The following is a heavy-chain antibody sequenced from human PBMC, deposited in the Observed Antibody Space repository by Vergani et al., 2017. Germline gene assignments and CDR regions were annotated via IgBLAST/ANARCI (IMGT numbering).Heavy chain of an antibody. Sequence: QVQLVESGGGVVQPGGSLRLSCAASGFTFSSYGMHWVRQAPGKGLEWVAFIRYDGSNKYYADSVKGRFTISRDNSKNTLYLQMNSLRAEDTAVYYCARGDGGNSELDYWGQGTLVTVSS. V-gene: IGHV3-30*02. CDR3: ARGDGGNSELDY. CDR1: GFTFSSYG. D-gene: IGHD4-23*01. CDR2: IRYDGSNK. J-gene: IGHJ4*02.